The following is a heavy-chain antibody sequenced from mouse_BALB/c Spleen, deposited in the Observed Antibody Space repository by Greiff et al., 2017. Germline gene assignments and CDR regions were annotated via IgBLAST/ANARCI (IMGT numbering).Heavy chain of an antibody. Sequence: VKLVESGPGLVAPSQSLSITCTVSGFSLSRYSVNWVRQPPGKGLEWLGMIWGGGSTDYNSALKSRLSISKDNSKSQVFLKMNSLQTDDTAMYYCARNGNYEAWFAYWGQGTLVTVSA. V-gene: IGHV2-6-4*01. D-gene: IGHD2-1*01. CDR1: GFSLSRYS. J-gene: IGHJ3*01. CDR2: IWGGGST. CDR3: ARNGNYEAWFAY.